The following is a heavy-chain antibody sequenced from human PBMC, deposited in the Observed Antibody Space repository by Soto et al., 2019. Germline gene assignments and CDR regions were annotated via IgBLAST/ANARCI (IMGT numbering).Heavy chain of an antibody. CDR3: ARDSKGLWFGELLHAFDI. J-gene: IGHJ3*02. V-gene: IGHV1-18*01. CDR1: GYTFTSYG. CDR2: ISAYNGNT. Sequence: GASVKVSCKASGYTFTSYGISWVRQAPGQGLEWMGLISAYNGNTNYAQKLQGRVTMTTDTSTSTAYMELRSLRSDDTAVYYCARDSKGLWFGELLHAFDIWGQGTMVTVSS. D-gene: IGHD3-10*01.